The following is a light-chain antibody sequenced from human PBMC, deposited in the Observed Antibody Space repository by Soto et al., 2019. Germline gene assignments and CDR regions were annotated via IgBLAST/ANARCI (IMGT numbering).Light chain of an antibody. V-gene: IGKV3-11*01. Sequence: EIGMTQSPATLSVSPGERATLSCRASQSVGSSYLAWYQQKPGQAPRLLIYDASNRATGIPARFSGSGSGTDFTLTISSLEPEDFAVYYCQQRSNWPRTFGQGTKVDIK. CDR2: DAS. CDR1: QSVGSSY. J-gene: IGKJ1*01. CDR3: QQRSNWPRT.